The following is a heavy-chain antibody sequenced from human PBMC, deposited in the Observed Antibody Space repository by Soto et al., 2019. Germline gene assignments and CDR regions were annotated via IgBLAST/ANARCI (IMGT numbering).Heavy chain of an antibody. Sequence: PSETLSLTCTFSGCSISSYYWSWIRQPPGKGLEWIGEINHSGSTNYNPSLKSRVTISVDTSKNQFSLKLSSVTAADTAVYYCARGRRYYYGSGSYYNVPLLYYYGMDVWGQGTTVTVSS. CDR2: INHSGST. V-gene: IGHV4-34*01. CDR1: GCSISSYY. CDR3: ARGRRYYYGSGSYYNVPLLYYYGMDV. J-gene: IGHJ6*02. D-gene: IGHD3-10*01.